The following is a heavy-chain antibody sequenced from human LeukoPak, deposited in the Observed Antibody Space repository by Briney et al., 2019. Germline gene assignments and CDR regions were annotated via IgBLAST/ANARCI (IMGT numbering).Heavy chain of an antibody. Sequence: PSETLSLTCTVSGGSISSGSYYWSWIRQPAGKGLEWIGRIYTSGSTNYNPSLKSRVTISVDTSKNQFSLKLSSVTAADTAIYYCAKSGGYGLIDYWGQGTLVTVSS. CDR2: IYTSGST. CDR1: GGSISSGSYY. V-gene: IGHV4-61*02. CDR3: AKSGGYGLIDY. D-gene: IGHD1-26*01. J-gene: IGHJ4*02.